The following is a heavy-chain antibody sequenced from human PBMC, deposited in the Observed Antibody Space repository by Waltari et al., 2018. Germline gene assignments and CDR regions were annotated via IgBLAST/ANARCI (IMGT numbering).Heavy chain of an antibody. Sequence: QLQLQESGPRLVRPSVTLSLICRLAGYTTTSTRHYWAGVRQSPGQGRGWIGTVSYRGTTYISPSLKSRVSVSRDTSKNQVSLILGSVTAADMAVYYCATYIGASVGTAAFDVWGQGTMVTVSS. CDR2: VSYRGTT. D-gene: IGHD5-12*01. CDR1: GYTTTSTRHY. J-gene: IGHJ3*01. CDR3: ATYIGASVGTAAFDV. V-gene: IGHV4-39*01.